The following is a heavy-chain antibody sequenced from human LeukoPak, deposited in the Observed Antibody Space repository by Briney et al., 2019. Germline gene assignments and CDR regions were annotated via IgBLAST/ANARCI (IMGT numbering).Heavy chain of an antibody. D-gene: IGHD3-16*01. J-gene: IGHJ5*02. CDR1: GGSFSGYY. CDR2: INHSGST. V-gene: IGHV4-34*01. Sequence: SETLSLTCAVYGGSFSGYYWSWIRQPPGKGLEWIGEINHSGSTNYNPSLKSRVTISVDTSKNQFSLKLSSLTAADTAVYYCARDPGGRGWFNPWGQGTLVTVSS. CDR3: ARDPGGRGWFNP.